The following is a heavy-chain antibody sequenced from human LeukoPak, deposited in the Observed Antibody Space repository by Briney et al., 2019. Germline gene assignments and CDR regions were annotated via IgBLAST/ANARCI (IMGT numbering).Heavy chain of an antibody. CDR2: IIPIFGTA. V-gene: IGHV1-69*13. Sequence: SVKVSCKVSGYTLTELSMHWVRQAPGQGLEWMGGIIPIFGTANYAQKFQGRVTITADESTSTAYMELSSLRSEDTAVYYCARDRPPSRDGLDYWGQGTLVTVSS. CDR3: ARDRPPSRDGLDY. CDR1: GYTLTELS. D-gene: IGHD5-24*01. J-gene: IGHJ4*02.